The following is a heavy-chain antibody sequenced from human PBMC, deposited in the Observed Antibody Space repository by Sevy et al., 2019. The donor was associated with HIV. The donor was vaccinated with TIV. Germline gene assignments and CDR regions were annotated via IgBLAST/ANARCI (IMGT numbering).Heavy chain of an antibody. CDR1: GFTFSSYE. D-gene: IGHD2-21*02. J-gene: IGHJ6*02. V-gene: IGHV3-48*03. CDR3: ARELRPDYYYGMDV. CDR2: ISSSGSTI. Sequence: GGSLRLSCAASGFTFSSYEMNWVRQAPGKGLEWVSYISSSGSTIYYADSVKGRFTISRDNAKNSLYLQMNSLRAEDTAVYYCARELRPDYYYGMDVWGQGTTVIVSS.